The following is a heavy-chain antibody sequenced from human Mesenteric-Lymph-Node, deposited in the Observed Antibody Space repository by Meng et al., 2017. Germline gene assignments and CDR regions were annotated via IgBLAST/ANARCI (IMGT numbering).Heavy chain of an antibody. J-gene: IGHJ4*02. V-gene: IGHV4-31*03. CDR1: GGSISSGGYY. CDR2: IYYSGST. Sequence: QGQLRGPGPGLGKPSHTLSLTCTVSGGSISSGGYYWSWIRQHPGKGLEWIGHIYYSGSTNYNPSLKSRVTISVDTSKNQFSLKLSSVTATDTAVYYCARQSGYFDYWGQGTLVTVSS. CDR3: ARQSGYFDY. D-gene: IGHD3-10*01.